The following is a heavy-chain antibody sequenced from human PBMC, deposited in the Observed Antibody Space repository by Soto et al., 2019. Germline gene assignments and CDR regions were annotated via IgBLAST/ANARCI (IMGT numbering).Heavy chain of an antibody. CDR2: IYSGGST. Sequence: GSLRLSCAASGFTVSSNYMSWVRQAPGKGLEWVSVIYSGGSTYYADSVKGRFTISRHHSKNTLYLQMNSLGAEDTAVYYCARESAYDYDSSGYYCYYGLDVWGQGTMVTVSS. CDR3: ARESAYDYDSSGYYCYYGLDV. V-gene: IGHV3-66*01. J-gene: IGHJ6*02. CDR1: GFTVSSNY. D-gene: IGHD3-22*01.